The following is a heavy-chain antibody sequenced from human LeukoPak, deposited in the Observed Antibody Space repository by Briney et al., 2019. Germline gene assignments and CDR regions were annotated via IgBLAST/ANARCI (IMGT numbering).Heavy chain of an antibody. CDR2: IYYSGST. V-gene: IGHV4-30-4*01. J-gene: IGHJ5*02. CDR1: GGSISSGDYY. Sequence: PSQTLSLTCTVSGGSISSGDYYWSWIRQPPGKGLEWTGYIYYSGSTYHNPSLKSRVTISVDTSKNQFSLKLSSVTAADTAVYYCARGSSSSGWFDPWGQGTLVTVSS. D-gene: IGHD6-6*01. CDR3: ARGSSSSGWFDP.